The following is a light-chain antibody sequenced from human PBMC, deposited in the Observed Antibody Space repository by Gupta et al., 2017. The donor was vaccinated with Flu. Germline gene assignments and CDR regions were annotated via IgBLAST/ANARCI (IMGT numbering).Light chain of an antibody. Sequence: EIVMTQSPATLSMSPGEKVTLSCRASQTVNRNLVWYQHKFGQAPRLLIYAASIRATGVPPRFSGSGYGTEFILSISSLQSEDVAVYYCQQYHEWPRTFGQGTKVEVK. CDR1: QTVNRN. J-gene: IGKJ1*01. CDR2: AAS. V-gene: IGKV3-15*01. CDR3: QQYHEWPRT.